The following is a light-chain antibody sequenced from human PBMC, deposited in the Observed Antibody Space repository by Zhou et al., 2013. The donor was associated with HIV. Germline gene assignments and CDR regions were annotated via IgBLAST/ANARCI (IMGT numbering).Light chain of an antibody. J-gene: IGKJ4*01. V-gene: IGKV3D-20*02. CDR3: RQRSNWPLLT. Sequence: EIVLTQSPGTLSLSPGERATLSCRASQSVSSSYLAWYQQKPGQAPRLLIYGASSRATGIPDRFSGSGSGTDFTLTISSLEPEDVAVYYCRQRSNWPLLTFGGGPRWRSN. CDR2: GAS. CDR1: QSVSSSY.